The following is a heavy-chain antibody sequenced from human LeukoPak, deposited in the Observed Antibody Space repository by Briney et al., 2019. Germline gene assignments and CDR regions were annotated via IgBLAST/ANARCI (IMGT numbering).Heavy chain of an antibody. CDR2: IYYSGST. Sequence: SETLSLTCTVSGGSISSYYWSWIRQPPGEGLEWIGYIYYSGSTNYNPSLRSRVTISLDTSKSQFSLKLKSVTAADTAVYYCARWDGYNSQFDYWGQGTLVSVSS. J-gene: IGHJ4*02. V-gene: IGHV4-59*01. D-gene: IGHD5-24*01. CDR1: GGSISSYY. CDR3: ARWDGYNSQFDY.